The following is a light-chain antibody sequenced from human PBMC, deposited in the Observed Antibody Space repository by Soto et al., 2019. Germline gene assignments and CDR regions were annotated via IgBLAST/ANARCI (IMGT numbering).Light chain of an antibody. CDR2: TAT. Sequence: IPRTESPCFLSASVGDRVTIACLASQAISNYLNWYQQRPGKAPNLLIHTATTLQSGVPSRFSGGGSGTEFSLTISGLQPEDSATYFCQQANTSPFTFGQGTRLEIK. CDR3: QQANTSPFT. J-gene: IGKJ5*01. V-gene: IGKV1-12*01. CDR1: QAISNY.